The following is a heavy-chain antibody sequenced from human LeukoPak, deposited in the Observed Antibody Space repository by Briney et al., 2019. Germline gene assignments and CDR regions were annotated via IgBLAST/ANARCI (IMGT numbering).Heavy chain of an antibody. J-gene: IGHJ4*02. CDR3: ARGDTAMLPLDY. CDR2: IYYSGST. D-gene: IGHD5-18*01. CDR1: GGSISSSSYY. Sequence: SETLSLTCTVSGGSISSSSYYWGWIRQPPGKGLEWIGSIYYSGSTYYNPSLKSRVTISVDTSKNQFSLKLSSVTAADTAVYYCARGDTAMLPLDYWGQGTLVTVSS. V-gene: IGHV4-39*01.